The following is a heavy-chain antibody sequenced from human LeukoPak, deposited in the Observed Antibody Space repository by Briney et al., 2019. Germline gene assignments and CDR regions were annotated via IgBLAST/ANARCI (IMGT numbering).Heavy chain of an antibody. CDR2: ISGSGGST. D-gene: IGHD2-2*01. V-gene: IGHV3-23*01. J-gene: IGHJ4*02. CDR1: GFTFSSYA. CDR3: AKVPDIVVVPATYYFDY. Sequence: TGGSLRLSCAASGFTFSSYAMSWVRQAPGKGLEWVSAISGSGGSTYYADSAKGWFTISRDNSKNTLYLQMNSLRAEDTAVYYCAKVPDIVVVPATYYFDYWGQGTLVTVSS.